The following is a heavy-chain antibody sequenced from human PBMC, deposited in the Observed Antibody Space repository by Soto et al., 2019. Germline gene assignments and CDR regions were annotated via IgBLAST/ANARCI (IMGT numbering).Heavy chain of an antibody. V-gene: IGHV4-59*01. Sequence: SETLSLTCTVSGGSISSYYWSWIRQSPGKGLEWIGYIYYSGSTNYNPSLKSRVTISVDTSKNQFSLKLSSVTAADTAVYYCAREGYSSGWYDAYGMAVWGQGTTVTVSS. CDR1: GGSISSYY. J-gene: IGHJ6*02. CDR3: AREGYSSGWYDAYGMAV. CDR2: IYYSGST. D-gene: IGHD6-19*01.